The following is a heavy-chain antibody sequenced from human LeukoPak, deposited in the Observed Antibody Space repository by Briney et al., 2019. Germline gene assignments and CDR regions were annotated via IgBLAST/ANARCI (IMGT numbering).Heavy chain of an antibody. V-gene: IGHV4-39*07. D-gene: IGHD2/OR15-2a*01. CDR2: IYYSGTT. Sequence: SETLSLTCTVSGGSISSSPYYWGWIRQPPGKGLEWIGSIYYSGTTHYSPSLESRVTISVDTSKNQFSLKLSSVTAADTAVYYCARRLLMGDAFDIWGQGTMVTVSS. J-gene: IGHJ3*02. CDR3: ARRLLMGDAFDI. CDR1: GGSISSSPYY.